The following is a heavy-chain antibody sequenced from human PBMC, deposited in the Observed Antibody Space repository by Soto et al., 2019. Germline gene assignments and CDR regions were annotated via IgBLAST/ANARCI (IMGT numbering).Heavy chain of an antibody. CDR1: GFTFSSYA. V-gene: IGHV3-23*01. CDR3: AKLKGPYYDFWNGQIDY. CDR2: ISGSGGST. D-gene: IGHD3-3*01. J-gene: IGHJ4*02. Sequence: EVQLLESGGGLVQPGGSLRLSCAASGFTFSSYAMSWVRQAPGKGLEWVSAISGSGGSTYYADSVKGRFTISRDNSKNTLYLQMNSLRAEDTAVYYCAKLKGPYYDFWNGQIDYWGQGTLVTVSS.